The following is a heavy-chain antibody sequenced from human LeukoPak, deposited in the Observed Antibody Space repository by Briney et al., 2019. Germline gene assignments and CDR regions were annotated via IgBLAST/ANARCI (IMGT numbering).Heavy chain of an antibody. CDR1: GGSISTYY. J-gene: IGHJ6*03. Sequence: SETLSLTCTVSGGSISTYYWSWIRQPPGKGPEWIGYIYISGNTNYNPSLKSRVTISLDTSKNHFSLNLTSVTAADTAVYYCAKHDTLFGAAHYYMDVWGKGTTVTVSS. V-gene: IGHV4-4*09. D-gene: IGHD3-3*01. CDR3: AKHDTLFGAAHYYMDV. CDR2: IYISGNT.